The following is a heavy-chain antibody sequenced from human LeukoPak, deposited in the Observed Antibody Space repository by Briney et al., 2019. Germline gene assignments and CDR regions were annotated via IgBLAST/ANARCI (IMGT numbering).Heavy chain of an antibody. D-gene: IGHD1-14*01. V-gene: IGHV3-15*01. CDR1: GFTFNNAC. J-gene: IGHJ4*02. CDR3: TTDRGITDLPLLVY. Sequence: GGSLRISCAASGFTFNNACMTWVRQAPGKGLEWVGRIKGKTDGGTTDYAAPVKGRFTVSRDDSKNTLFLQMNGLKTEDTAMYFFTTDRGITDLPLLVYWGQGTLVTVSS. CDR2: IKGKTDGGTT.